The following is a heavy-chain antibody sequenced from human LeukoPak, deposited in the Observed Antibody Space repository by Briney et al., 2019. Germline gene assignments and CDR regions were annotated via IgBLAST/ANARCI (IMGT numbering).Heavy chain of an antibody. J-gene: IGHJ3*02. Sequence: SGPALVKPTQTLTLTCTFSGFSLSTSGMRVSWIRQPPGKALEWLARIDWDDDKFYSTSLKTRLTISKDTSKNQVVLTMTNMDPVDTATYYCARDPDYGDFPFGAFDTWGQGTMVTVPS. V-gene: IGHV2-70*04. CDR3: ARDPDYGDFPFGAFDT. CDR1: GFSLSTSGMR. D-gene: IGHD4-17*01. CDR2: IDWDDDK.